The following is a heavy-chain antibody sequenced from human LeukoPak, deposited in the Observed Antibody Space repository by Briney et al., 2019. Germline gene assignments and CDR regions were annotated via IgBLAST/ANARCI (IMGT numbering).Heavy chain of an antibody. V-gene: IGHV4-59*01. CDR2: IYYSGST. J-gene: IGHJ3*02. Sequence: SETLSLTCAVSGGSISSYYWSWIRQPPGKGLEWIGFIYYSGSTNYNPSLESRVTISVDTSKKQFSLKLRSVTAADTAVYYCARLITGTTTAFDIWGQGTMVTVSS. CDR3: ARLITGTTTAFDI. CDR1: GGSISSYY. D-gene: IGHD1-7*01.